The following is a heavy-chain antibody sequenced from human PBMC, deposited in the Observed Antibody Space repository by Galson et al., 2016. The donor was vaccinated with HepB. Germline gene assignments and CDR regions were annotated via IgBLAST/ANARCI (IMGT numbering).Heavy chain of an antibody. CDR1: GYTFTTYG. Sequence: SVKVSCKASGYTFTTYGISWVRQAPGQGLEWMACISPYNGNTNYAQTLQGRVTMTTDTSTSTAYMQLGSLRSDDPAVYYCARDPRKIRYQLLEIYYYYYAMDVWGQGTTVTVSS. CDR2: ISPYNGNT. CDR3: ARDPRKIRYQLLEIYYYYYAMDV. D-gene: IGHD2-2*01. V-gene: IGHV1-18*01. J-gene: IGHJ6*02.